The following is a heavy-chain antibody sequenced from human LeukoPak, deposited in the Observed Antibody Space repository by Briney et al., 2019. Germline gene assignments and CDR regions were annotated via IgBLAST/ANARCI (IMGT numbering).Heavy chain of an antibody. CDR3: ARRLSLRFDAFAV. J-gene: IGHJ3*01. D-gene: IGHD2-21*02. CDR2: MSDIGPNT. V-gene: IGHV3-23*01. CDR1: GFSISDYA. Sequence: GGSLRLSCAASGFSISDYAMTWIRQSPGKGLEWVSSMSDIGPNTYYADSVKGRFTISRDTSKNTLFLQMNSLRTEDTALYYCARRLSLRFDAFAVWGPGTVVTVSS.